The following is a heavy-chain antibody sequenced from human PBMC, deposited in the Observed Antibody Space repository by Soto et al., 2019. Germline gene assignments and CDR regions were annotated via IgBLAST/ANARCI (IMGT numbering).Heavy chain of an antibody. Sequence: PSETLSLTCTVSGGSISSGDYYWSWIRQPPGKGLEWIGYIYYSGSTYYNPSLESRVTISVDTSKNQFSLKLSSVTAADTAVYYCARVFYGSGSHCNFDYWGQGTLVTVSS. D-gene: IGHD3-10*01. CDR2: IYYSGST. CDR3: ARVFYGSGSHCNFDY. V-gene: IGHV4-30-4*01. J-gene: IGHJ4*02. CDR1: GGSISSGDYY.